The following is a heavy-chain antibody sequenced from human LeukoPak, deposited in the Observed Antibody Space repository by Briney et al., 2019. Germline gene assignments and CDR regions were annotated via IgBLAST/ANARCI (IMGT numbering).Heavy chain of an antibody. CDR2: FDPEDGET. CDR3: ARGQWLARGAFDI. D-gene: IGHD6-19*01. Sequence: GASVKVSCKVSGYTLTELSMHWVRQAPGKGLEWMGGFDPEDGETVYAQKFQGRVTMTRDTSTSTVYMGLSSLRSEDTAVYYCARGQWLARGAFDIWGQGTMVTVSS. CDR1: GYTLTELS. V-gene: IGHV1-24*01. J-gene: IGHJ3*02.